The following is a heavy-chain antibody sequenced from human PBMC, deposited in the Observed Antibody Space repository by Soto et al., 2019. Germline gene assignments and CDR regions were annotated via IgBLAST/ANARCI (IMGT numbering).Heavy chain of an antibody. CDR2: IWYAGSNK. CDR3: ARGTVHFDY. CDR1: GFTFSTYG. J-gene: IGHJ4*02. V-gene: IGHV3-33*01. Sequence: QVQLVESGGGVVQPGRSLRLSCAASGFTFSTYGMHWVRQAPGKGLEWVAVIWYAGSNKYYADSVKGRFTISRDNSKNTLDLQMNSLSAEDTAVYYCARGTVHFDYWGQGTLVTVSS. D-gene: IGHD4-17*01.